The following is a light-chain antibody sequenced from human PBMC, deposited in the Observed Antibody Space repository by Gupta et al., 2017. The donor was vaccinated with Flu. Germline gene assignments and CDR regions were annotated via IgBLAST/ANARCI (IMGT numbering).Light chain of an antibody. CDR2: QNN. CDR1: SSNTGENP. J-gene: IGLJ3*02. Sequence: QSVLTQTVSASGTPGQTVTISCSGSSSNTGENPVYWYHQFAGTAPRLLISQNNQRPSGVPDRFSGSKSGTSASLVIGGLRSEDEADFYCAVWDDRLSSWVFGGGTKLTVL. CDR3: AVWDDRLSSWV. V-gene: IGLV1-47*01.